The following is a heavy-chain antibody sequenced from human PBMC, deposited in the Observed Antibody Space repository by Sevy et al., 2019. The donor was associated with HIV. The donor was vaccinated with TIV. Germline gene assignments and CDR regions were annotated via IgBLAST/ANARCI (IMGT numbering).Heavy chain of an antibody. V-gene: IGHV3-23*01. Sequence: GGCLRLSCAASGFTFSSYAMSWVRQAPGKGLEWVSAISGSGGSTYYADSVKGRFTISRDNSKNTLYLQMNSLRAEDTAVYYCAKEVGATTYYYYYYGMDVWGQGTTVTVSS. CDR2: ISGSGGST. CDR3: AKEVGATTYYYYYYGMDV. D-gene: IGHD1-26*01. J-gene: IGHJ6*02. CDR1: GFTFSSYA.